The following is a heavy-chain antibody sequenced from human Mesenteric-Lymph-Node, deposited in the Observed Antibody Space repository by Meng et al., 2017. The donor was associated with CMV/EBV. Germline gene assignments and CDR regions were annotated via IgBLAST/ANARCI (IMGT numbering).Heavy chain of an antibody. D-gene: IGHD2-2*01. Sequence: ISSSNWWSWVRQPPGKGLEWIGEIYHSGSTNYNPSLKSRVTISVDKSKNQFSLKLSSVTAADTAVYYCARVGVVVPAAIAGLLYWFDPWGQGTLVTVSS. CDR2: IYHSGST. J-gene: IGHJ5*02. V-gene: IGHV4-4*02. CDR3: ARVGVVVPAAIAGLLYWFDP. CDR1: ISSSNW.